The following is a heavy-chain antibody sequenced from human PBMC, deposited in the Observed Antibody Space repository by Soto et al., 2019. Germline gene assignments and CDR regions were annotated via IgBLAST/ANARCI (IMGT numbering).Heavy chain of an antibody. Sequence: VQLVQSGAEVKKPGASVKVSCKASGYTFTSYAMHWVRQAPGQRLEWMGWINAGNGNTKYSQKFQGRVTITRATYASTAYMELSSLRSEDTAVYYCARGGSLYWYFDLWGRGTLVTVSS. J-gene: IGHJ2*01. CDR2: INAGNGNT. CDR1: GYTFTSYA. V-gene: IGHV1-3*01. CDR3: ARGGSLYWYFDL. D-gene: IGHD1-26*01.